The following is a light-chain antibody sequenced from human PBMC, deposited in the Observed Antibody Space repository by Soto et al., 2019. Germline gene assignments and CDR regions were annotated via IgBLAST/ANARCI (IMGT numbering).Light chain of an antibody. Sequence: DIQLTQSPSFLSASVGDRVTITCRVSQGISSYLAWYQQKPGKAPKLLIYAASTLQSGVPSRFSGSESGTEFTLTISSLQPEDFATYYCQQLNTYPFTFGGGTKVDIK. CDR1: QGISSY. CDR3: QQLNTYPFT. CDR2: AAS. J-gene: IGKJ4*01. V-gene: IGKV1-9*01.